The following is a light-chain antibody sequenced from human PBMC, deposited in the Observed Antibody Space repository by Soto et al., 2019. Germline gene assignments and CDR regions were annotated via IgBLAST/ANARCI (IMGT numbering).Light chain of an antibody. J-gene: IGKJ1*01. V-gene: IGKV1-5*03. CDR1: QSISSW. Sequence: DIQMTQSPSTLSASVGERVTITCRASQSISSWLAWYQQKPGKAPKLLIYKASTLESGVPSNFSGSGSGTDFSLTISSLQPEDFATYYCQQYNAYPWTFGQGTKV. CDR3: QQYNAYPWT. CDR2: KAS.